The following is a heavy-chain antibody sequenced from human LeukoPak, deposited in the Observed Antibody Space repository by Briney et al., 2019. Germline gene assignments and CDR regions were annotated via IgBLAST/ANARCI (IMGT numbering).Heavy chain of an antibody. J-gene: IGHJ4*02. V-gene: IGHV3-7*01. CDR1: GFTFSSYS. CDR2: IKQDGSEK. D-gene: IGHD3-10*01. Sequence: GGSLRLSCAASGFTFSSYSMNWVRQAPGKGLEWVANIKQDGSEKYYVDSVKGRFTISRDNAKNSLYLQMNSLRADDTAVYYCASHPWRSGRYYFDYWGQGTLVTVSS. CDR3: ASHPWRSGRYYFDY.